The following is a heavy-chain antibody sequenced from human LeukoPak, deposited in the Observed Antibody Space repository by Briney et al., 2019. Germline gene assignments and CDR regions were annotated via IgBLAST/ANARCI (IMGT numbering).Heavy chain of an antibody. CDR1: GFIFSSYG. D-gene: IGHD4-17*01. V-gene: IGHV3-23*01. J-gene: IGHJ4*02. CDR2: ISGSGGST. CDR3: AKDLNYGDLFDY. Sequence: GGSLRLSCAASGFIFSSYGMSWVRQAPGKGLEWASAISGSGGSTYYADSVKGRFTISRDNYKNTLSLQMSSLRSEDTALYYCAKDLNYGDLFDYWGQGTLVTVSS.